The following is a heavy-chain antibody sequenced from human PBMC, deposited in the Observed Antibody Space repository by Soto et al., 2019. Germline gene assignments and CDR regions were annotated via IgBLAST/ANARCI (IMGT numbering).Heavy chain of an antibody. CDR1: GFTFTTYG. D-gene: IGHD5-18*01. Sequence: QVQLVESGGGVVQPGRSLRISCAADGFTFTTYGMHWVRQAPGKGLEWVAVISYDGSHKYNLASVEGRFTISRDNSKNTLYLQMNSLRAEDTAVYYCAKGGGYTYGTHDAFDIWGQGTMVTVSS. CDR3: AKGGGYTYGTHDAFDI. CDR2: ISYDGSHK. V-gene: IGHV3-30*18. J-gene: IGHJ3*02.